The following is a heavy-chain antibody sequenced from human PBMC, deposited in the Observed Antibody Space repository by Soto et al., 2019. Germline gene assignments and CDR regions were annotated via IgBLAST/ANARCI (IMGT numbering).Heavy chain of an antibody. Sequence: ASVKVSCKASGYTFTSYGISWVRQAPGQGLEWMGWISAYNGNTNYAQKLQGRVTMTTDTSTSTAYMELRSLRSDDTAVYYCARDQGVFHGQSLSGWFDPWGQGTLVTVSS. CDR2: ISAYNGNT. J-gene: IGHJ5*02. CDR3: ARDQGVFHGQSLSGWFDP. D-gene: IGHD3-16*02. CDR1: GYTFTSYG. V-gene: IGHV1-18*01.